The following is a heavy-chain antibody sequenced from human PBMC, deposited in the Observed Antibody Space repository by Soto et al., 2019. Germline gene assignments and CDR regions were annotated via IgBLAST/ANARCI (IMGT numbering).Heavy chain of an antibody. CDR2: LWYDGSSE. Sequence: QVHLVESGGGVVQPGRSLRLSCAASGFSFSFSGMHWVRQAPGKGLEWVAGLWYDGSSENYADSVKGRFTISRRNSKNTLHLQMDSLRVEDTAMYYCARGLAKVAGGAFDIWGQGTMVIVSS. D-gene: IGHD3-16*01. V-gene: IGHV3-33*01. CDR1: GFSFSFSG. CDR3: ARGLAKVAGGAFDI. J-gene: IGHJ3*02.